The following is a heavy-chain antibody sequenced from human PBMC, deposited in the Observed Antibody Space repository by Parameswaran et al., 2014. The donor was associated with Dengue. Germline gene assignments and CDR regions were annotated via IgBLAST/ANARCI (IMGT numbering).Heavy chain of an antibody. CDR3: AGPYRYGSS. Sequence: GESLKISCAASGFTFSSYSMNWVRQAPGKGLEWVSYISSSSSTIYYADSVKGRFTISRDNAKNSLYLQMNSLRAEDTAVYYCAGPYRYGSSWGQGTLVTVSS. CDR1: GFTFSSYS. CDR2: ISSSSSTI. J-gene: IGHJ5*02. V-gene: IGHV3-48*04. D-gene: IGHD5-18*01.